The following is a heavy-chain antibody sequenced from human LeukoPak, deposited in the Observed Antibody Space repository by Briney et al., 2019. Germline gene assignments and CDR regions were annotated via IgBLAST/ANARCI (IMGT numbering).Heavy chain of an antibody. Sequence: SETLSLTCTVSGGPISSSSYYWGWIRQPPGKGLEWIGSAYYSVSTYYNPSLKSRVTISVDTSKNQFSLKLSSVSAADTAVYFCARHGGWSGGLLEWLSIYSYGMDVWGQGTTVTVSS. J-gene: IGHJ6*02. CDR2: AYYSVST. D-gene: IGHD3-3*01. V-gene: IGHV4-39*01. CDR3: ARHGGWSGGLLEWLSIYSYGMDV. CDR1: GGPISSSSYY.